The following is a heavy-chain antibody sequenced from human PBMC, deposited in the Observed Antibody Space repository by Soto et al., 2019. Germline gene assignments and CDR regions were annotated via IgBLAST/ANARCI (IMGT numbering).Heavy chain of an antibody. J-gene: IGHJ4*02. CDR2: IYPGDSQT. V-gene: IGHV5-51*01. Sequence: GESLKISCKSSGYSFTTYWIGWVRQVPGKGLEWMGIIYPGDSQTRYSPSFRGQATISADKPISTAYLQWSSLKASDTAMYYCARHEGAAGKGFDYWGQGTLVTVSS. CDR3: ARHEGAAGKGFDY. D-gene: IGHD6-13*01. CDR1: GYSFTTYW.